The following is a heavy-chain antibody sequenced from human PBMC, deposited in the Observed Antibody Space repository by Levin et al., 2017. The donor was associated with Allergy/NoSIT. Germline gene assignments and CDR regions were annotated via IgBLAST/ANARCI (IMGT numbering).Heavy chain of an antibody. CDR1: GGTFSSYA. CDR3: ARFIGYCSGGSCYSKEGLDY. D-gene: IGHD2-15*01. V-gene: IGHV1-69*06. J-gene: IGHJ4*02. Sequence: ASVKVSCKASGGTFSSYAISWVRQAPGQGLEWMGGIIPIFGTANYAQKFQGRVTITADKSTSTAYMELSSLRSEDTAVYYCARFIGYCSGGSCYSKEGLDYWGQGTLVTVSS. CDR2: IIPIFGTA.